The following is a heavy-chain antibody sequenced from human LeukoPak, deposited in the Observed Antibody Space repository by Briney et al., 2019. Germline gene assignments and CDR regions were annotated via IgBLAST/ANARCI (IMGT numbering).Heavy chain of an antibody. CDR2: INSGGST. CDR3: AREQRLGGVSPVFDY. V-gene: IGHV3-53*01. D-gene: IGHD3-16*01. Sequence: GASLILSCTASGFTVSSNSMSCVLQAPAKGLVWVSVINSGGSTYYADSVKSRFTIFRDNSKNTLYLQMNSLRAEDTAVYYCAREQRLGGVSPVFDYWGQGTLVTVSS. J-gene: IGHJ4*02. CDR1: GFTVSSNS.